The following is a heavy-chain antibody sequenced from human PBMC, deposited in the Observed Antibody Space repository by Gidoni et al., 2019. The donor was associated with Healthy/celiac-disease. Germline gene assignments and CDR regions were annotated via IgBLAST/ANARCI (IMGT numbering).Heavy chain of an antibody. CDR3: TSSSQTPFDY. V-gene: IGHV3-73*01. D-gene: IGHD6-13*01. CDR1: GFTFSGSA. J-gene: IGHJ4*02. Sequence: EVQLVESGGGLVQPGGSLKLSCAASGFTFSGSAMHWVRQASGKGLEWVGRIRSKANSYATAYAASVKGRFTISRDDSKNTAYLQMNSLKTEDTAVYYCTSSSQTPFDYWGQGTLVTVSS. CDR2: IRSKANSYAT.